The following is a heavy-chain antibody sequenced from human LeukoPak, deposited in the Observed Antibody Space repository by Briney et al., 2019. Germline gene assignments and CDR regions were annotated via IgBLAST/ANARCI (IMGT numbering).Heavy chain of an antibody. D-gene: IGHD3-16*01. CDR2: IIPIFGTA. CDR3: ARARGWGGTHYYFDY. CDR1: GGTFSSYA. J-gene: IGHJ4*02. V-gene: IGHV1-69*05. Sequence: GSSVKVSCKASGGTFSSYAISWVRQAPGQGLEWMGRIIPIFGTANYAQKFQGRVTITTDESTSTAYMELSSLRSEDTAVYYCARARGWGGTHYYFDYWGQGPLVTVSS.